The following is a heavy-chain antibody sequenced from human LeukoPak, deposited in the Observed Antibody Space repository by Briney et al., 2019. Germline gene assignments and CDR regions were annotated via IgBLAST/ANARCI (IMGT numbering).Heavy chain of an antibody. CDR1: GGSISSSSYY. CDR3: ARGTYYYDSSGYREAFDI. Sequence: SETLSLTCTVSGGSISSSSYYWRWIRQPPGKGLEWIGSIYYSGSTYYNPSLKSRVTISVDTSKNQFSLKLSSVTAADTAVYYCARGTYYYDSSGYREAFDIWGQGTMVTVSS. J-gene: IGHJ3*02. V-gene: IGHV4-39*07. CDR2: IYYSGST. D-gene: IGHD3-22*01.